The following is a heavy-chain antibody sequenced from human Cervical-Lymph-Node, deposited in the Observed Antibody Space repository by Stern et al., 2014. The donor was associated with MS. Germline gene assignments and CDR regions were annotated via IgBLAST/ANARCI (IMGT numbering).Heavy chain of an antibody. CDR1: GGTFSKFP. CDR3: ALSSETSDRWYSLGYDL. J-gene: IGHJ5*02. CDR2: IFPVFGTP. Sequence: QVQLVQSGDEVTKPGSSVKVSCKASGGTFSKFPSSWVRQAPGQGLEGMGGIFPVFGTPAYAQEFRGRVTITADVSTSTVYMELSSLRSDDTAVYYCALSSETSDRWYSLGYDLWGQGTLVTVSS. V-gene: IGHV1-69*01. D-gene: IGHD6-13*01.